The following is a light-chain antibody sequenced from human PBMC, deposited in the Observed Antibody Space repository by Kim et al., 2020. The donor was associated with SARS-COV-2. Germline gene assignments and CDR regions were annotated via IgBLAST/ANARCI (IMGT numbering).Light chain of an antibody. Sequence: SYELTQPPSVSVAPGKTAMIICGGDNIETKSVQWYQQKPGQAPVLVIYYDKDRPSAIPERFSGSNSGNTATLTITRVEAGDEADYFCQVWDRSSDHVIFCGGTQLTVL. V-gene: IGLV3-21*04. CDR2: YDK. CDR1: NIETKS. J-gene: IGLJ2*01. CDR3: QVWDRSSDHVI.